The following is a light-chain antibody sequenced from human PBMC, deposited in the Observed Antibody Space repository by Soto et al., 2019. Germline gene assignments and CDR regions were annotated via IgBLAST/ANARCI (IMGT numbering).Light chain of an antibody. V-gene: IGKV1-5*03. CDR1: QTISSW. Sequence: DIQMTQSPSTLSGSVGDRVTITCRASQTISSWLAWYQQKPGKAPKLLIYKASTLKSGVPSKFSGSASGTDFTLTISSLQPEDFATYYCQQSYTTPWTFGQGTKVDI. CDR2: KAS. CDR3: QQSYTTPWT. J-gene: IGKJ1*01.